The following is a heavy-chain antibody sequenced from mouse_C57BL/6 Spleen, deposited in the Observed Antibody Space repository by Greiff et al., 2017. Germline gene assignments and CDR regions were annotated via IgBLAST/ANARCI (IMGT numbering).Heavy chain of an antibody. Sequence: VQLQQSGPVLVKPGASVKMSCKASGYTFTDYYMNWVKQSHGKSLEWIGVINPYNGGTSYNQKFKGKATLTVDKSSSTAYMELNSLTSEDSAVYYCARARGDEDAMDYWGQGTSVTVSS. CDR1: GYTFTDYY. V-gene: IGHV1-19*01. J-gene: IGHJ4*01. CDR2: INPYNGGT. D-gene: IGHD3-3*01. CDR3: ARARGDEDAMDY.